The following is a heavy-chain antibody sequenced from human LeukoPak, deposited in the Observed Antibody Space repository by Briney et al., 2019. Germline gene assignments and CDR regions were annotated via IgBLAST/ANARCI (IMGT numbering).Heavy chain of an antibody. J-gene: IGHJ4*02. D-gene: IGHD5-18*01. CDR1: GYSISSGYY. CDR2: IYHSGST. V-gene: IGHV4-38-2*02. CDR3: ARDEPSIQLWLRGPWDY. Sequence: PSETLSLTCTVSGYSISSGYYWGWIRPPPGKGLEWIGSIYHSGSTYYNPSLKSRVTISVDTSKNQFSLKLSSVTAADTAVYYCARDEPSIQLWLRGPWDYWGQGTLVTVSS.